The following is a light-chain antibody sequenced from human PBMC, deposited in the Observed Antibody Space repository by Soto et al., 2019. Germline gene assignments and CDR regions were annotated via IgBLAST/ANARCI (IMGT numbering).Light chain of an antibody. CDR2: SAS. CDR3: HQYNHWLTWT. Sequence: EIVLTQSPATLSLSPGERATLSCRASQSVNSKLAWYQQRPGQAPRLLIYSASTRATGIPARFSGSGSGTEFTLTISSLQSEDFAVYYCHQYNHWLTWTFGQGTKVDIK. CDR1: QSVNSK. J-gene: IGKJ1*01. V-gene: IGKV3-15*01.